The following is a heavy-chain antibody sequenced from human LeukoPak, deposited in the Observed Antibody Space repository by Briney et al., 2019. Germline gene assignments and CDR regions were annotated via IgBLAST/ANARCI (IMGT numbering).Heavy chain of an antibody. CDR3: ARGILTYSFDY. D-gene: IGHD3-3*01. CDR1: GVSINSHY. J-gene: IGHJ4*02. V-gene: IGHV4-59*11. CDR2: IYGSGRT. Sequence: SETLSLTCTVSGVSINSHYLNWIRQPPGKGLEWIGYIYGSGRTNYNPSLKSRVTISVDRSKNQFSLKLSSVTAADTAVYYCARGILTYSFDYWGQGTLVTVSS.